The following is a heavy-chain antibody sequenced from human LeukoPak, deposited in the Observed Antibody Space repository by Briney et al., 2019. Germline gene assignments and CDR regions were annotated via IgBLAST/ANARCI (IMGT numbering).Heavy chain of an antibody. J-gene: IGHJ4*02. Sequence: ASVKVSCKASGGTFSSYAISWVRQAPGQGLEWMGGIIPIFGIANYAQKFQSRVTITADKSTGTAYMELSSLRSEDTAVYYCAREAPGGEVDYWGQGTLVTVSS. CDR1: GGTFSSYA. V-gene: IGHV1-69*17. D-gene: IGHD3-16*01. CDR3: AREAPGGEVDY. CDR2: IIPIFGIA.